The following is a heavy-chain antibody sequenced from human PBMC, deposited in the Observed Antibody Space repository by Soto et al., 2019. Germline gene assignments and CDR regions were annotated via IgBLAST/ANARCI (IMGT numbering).Heavy chain of an antibody. J-gene: IGHJ6*02. D-gene: IGHD3-3*01. Sequence: SETLSLTCAVYGGSFSGYYWGWIRQPPGKGLEWIGEINHSGSTNYNPSLKSRVTISVDTSKNQFSLKLSSVTAADTAVYYCARQWGDFWSGYYYYSHYGMDVWGQGTTVTVS. CDR1: GGSFSGYY. V-gene: IGHV4-34*01. CDR2: INHSGST. CDR3: ARQWGDFWSGYYYYSHYGMDV.